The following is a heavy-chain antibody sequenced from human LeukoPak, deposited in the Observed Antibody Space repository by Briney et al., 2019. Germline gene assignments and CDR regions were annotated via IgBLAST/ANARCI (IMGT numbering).Heavy chain of an antibody. V-gene: IGHV3-30-3*01. D-gene: IGHD3-22*01. Sequence: SGRSLRLSCAASGFTLSSYAMHWVRQAPGKGLEWVAVISYDGSNKYYADSVKGRFTISRDNSKNTLYLQMNSLRAEDTAVYYCAVLTMIVVVITGEDNWFDPWGQGTLVTVSS. J-gene: IGHJ5*02. CDR1: GFTLSSYA. CDR3: AVLTMIVVVITGEDNWFDP. CDR2: ISYDGSNK.